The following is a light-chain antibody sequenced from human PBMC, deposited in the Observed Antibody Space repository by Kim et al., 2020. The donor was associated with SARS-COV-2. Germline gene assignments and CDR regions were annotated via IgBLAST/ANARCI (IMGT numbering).Light chain of an antibody. CDR2: YGS. CDR3: QVWDGSSDHPV. Sequence: APGRTAGITCGGNNIGSNNVHWYQQKPGKAAVLFVYYGSDRPSGIPERFSGSNSGNTATLTISRVEAGDEADYYCQVWDGSSDHPVFGGGTKLTVL. CDR1: NIGSNN. V-gene: IGLV3-21*03. J-gene: IGLJ3*02.